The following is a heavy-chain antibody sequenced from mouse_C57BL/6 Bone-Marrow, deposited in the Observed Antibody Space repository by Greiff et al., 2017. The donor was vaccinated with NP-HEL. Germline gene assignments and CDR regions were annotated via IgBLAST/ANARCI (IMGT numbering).Heavy chain of an antibody. Sequence: VQLKESGGDLVKPGGSLKLSCAASGFTFSSYGMSWVRQTPDKRLEWVATISSGGSYTYYPDSVKGRFTISRDNSKNTLYLQMSSLKSEDAAMYYCAGWDVGCYFDYWGQGTTLTVSS. J-gene: IGHJ2*01. CDR3: AGWDVGCYFDY. CDR2: ISSGGSYT. CDR1: GFTFSSYG. V-gene: IGHV5-6*01. D-gene: IGHD4-1*01.